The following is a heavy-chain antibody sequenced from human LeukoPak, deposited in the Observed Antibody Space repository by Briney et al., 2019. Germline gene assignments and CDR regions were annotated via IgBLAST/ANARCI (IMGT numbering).Heavy chain of an antibody. Sequence: ASVKVSCKPSGYTFTGYYIHWVRQAPGQGLEWMGWINPNSGGTNVAPKFQDRVTMTRGTSINTVYMDLTRLRSDDTAVYFCAKEYPRIAAAGTQKKLLDYWGQGTVVTVSS. CDR2: INPNSGGT. D-gene: IGHD6-25*01. J-gene: IGHJ4*02. V-gene: IGHV1-2*07. CDR1: GYTFTGYY. CDR3: AKEYPRIAAAGTQKKLLDY.